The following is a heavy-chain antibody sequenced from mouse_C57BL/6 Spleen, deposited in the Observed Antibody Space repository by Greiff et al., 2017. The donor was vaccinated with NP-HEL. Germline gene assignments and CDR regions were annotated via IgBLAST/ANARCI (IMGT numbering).Heavy chain of an antibody. Sequence: QVHVQQPGAELVKPGASVKLSCKASGYTFTSYWMHWVKQRPGQGLEWIGMIHPNSGSTNYNEKFKSKATLTVDKSSSTAYMQLSSLTSEDSAVYYCARRYGSREAMDYWGQGTSVTVSS. J-gene: IGHJ4*01. CDR1: GYTFTSYW. CDR2: IHPNSGST. CDR3: ARRYGSREAMDY. V-gene: IGHV1-64*01. D-gene: IGHD1-1*01.